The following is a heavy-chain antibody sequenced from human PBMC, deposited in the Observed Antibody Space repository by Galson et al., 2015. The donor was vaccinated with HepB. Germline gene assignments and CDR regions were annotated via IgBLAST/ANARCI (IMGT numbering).Heavy chain of an antibody. V-gene: IGHV5-10-1*01. CDR2: IDPSDSYT. J-gene: IGHJ6*02. D-gene: IGHD6-19*01. CDR1: GYSFTSYW. Sequence: QSGAEMKKPGESLRISCKGSGYSFTSYWISWVRQMPGKGLEWMGRIDPSDSYTNYSPSFQGHVTISADKSISTAYLQWSSLKASDTAMYYCARHRLGYIAVAGHYYYYGMDVWGQGTTVTVSS. CDR3: ARHRLGYIAVAGHYYYYGMDV.